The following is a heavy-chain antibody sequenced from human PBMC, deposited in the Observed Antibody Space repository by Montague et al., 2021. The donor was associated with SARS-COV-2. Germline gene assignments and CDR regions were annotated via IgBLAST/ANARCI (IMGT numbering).Heavy chain of an antibody. J-gene: IGHJ6*02. V-gene: IGHV4-59*01. Sequence: SETLSLTCTVSGGSISSYYWSWIRQPPGKGLEWIGYIYYSGSTNYNPSLKSRVTISVDTSKNQFSLKLSSVTAADTAVYYCAREGLSYSYGYYYYGMDVWGQGTTVTVSS. D-gene: IGHD5-18*01. CDR2: IYYSGST. CDR1: GGSISSYY. CDR3: AREGLSYSYGYYYYGMDV.